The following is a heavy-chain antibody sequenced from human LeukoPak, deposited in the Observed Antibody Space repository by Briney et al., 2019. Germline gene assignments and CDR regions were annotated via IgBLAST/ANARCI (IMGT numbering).Heavy chain of an antibody. Sequence: SETVSLTCAVDGGSFSGYCWSWIRQPPGKGRGWIVEGNHGGSTNYNPSLKSRFTISVDTSKNQFSLKLSSVTAAHTAVYYCARGKRGLIAAAGRYNWFDPWGQGTLVTVSS. D-gene: IGHD6-13*01. CDR2: GNHGGST. J-gene: IGHJ5*02. CDR3: ARGKRGLIAAAGRYNWFDP. V-gene: IGHV4-34*01. CDR1: GGSFSGYC.